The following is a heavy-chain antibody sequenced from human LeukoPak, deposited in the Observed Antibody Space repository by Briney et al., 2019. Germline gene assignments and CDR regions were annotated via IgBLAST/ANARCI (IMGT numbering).Heavy chain of an antibody. CDR2: ISYDGSNK. V-gene: IGHV3-30-3*01. D-gene: IGHD6-13*01. Sequence: GGSLRLSCAASGFTFSSYAMHWVRQAPGKGLEWVAVISYDGSNKYYADSVKGRFTVSRDNSKNTLYLQMNSLRVEDTAVYYCATVLTTWYLETWGQGTLVTVSS. CDR1: GFTFSSYA. CDR3: ATVLTTWYLET. J-gene: IGHJ5*02.